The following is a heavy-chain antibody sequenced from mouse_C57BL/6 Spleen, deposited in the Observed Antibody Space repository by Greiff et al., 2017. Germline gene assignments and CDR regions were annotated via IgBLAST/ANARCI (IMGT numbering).Heavy chain of an antibody. CDR3: ARDGGCYGSSYEAWFAY. CDR1: GFTFSSYA. Sequence: EVKVVESGGGLVKPGGSLKLSCAASGFTFSSYAMSWVRQTPEKRLEWVATISDGGSYTYYPDNVKGRFTISRDNAKNNLYLQISHLKSEDTAMYDCARDGGCYGSSYEAWFAYWGQGTLVTVSA. CDR2: ISDGGSYT. D-gene: IGHD1-1*01. J-gene: IGHJ3*01. V-gene: IGHV5-4*01.